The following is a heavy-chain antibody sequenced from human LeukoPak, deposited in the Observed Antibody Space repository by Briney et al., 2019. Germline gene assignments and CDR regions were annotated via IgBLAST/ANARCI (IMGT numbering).Heavy chain of an antibody. J-gene: IGHJ6*03. Sequence: ASAKVSCKASGYTFTSYDINWVRQATGQGLEWMGWMNPNSGNTGYAQKFQGRVTMTRNTSISTAYMELSSLRSEDTAVYYCARVNPYYYYMDVWGKGTTVTVSS. D-gene: IGHD1-14*01. CDR2: MNPNSGNT. CDR1: GYTFTSYD. V-gene: IGHV1-8*01. CDR3: ARVNPYYYYMDV.